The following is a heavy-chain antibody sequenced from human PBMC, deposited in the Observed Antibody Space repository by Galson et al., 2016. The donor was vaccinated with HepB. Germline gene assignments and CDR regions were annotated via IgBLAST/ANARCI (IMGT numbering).Heavy chain of an antibody. D-gene: IGHD3-10*01. V-gene: IGHV1-18*01. CDR3: ARGWFGDFSFDP. J-gene: IGHJ5*02. CDR1: GYSFATYG. CDR2: VSGDNVKT. Sequence: SVKVSCKAPGYSFATYGFNWVRQAPGQGLEWMGWVSGDNVKTTYAQKFQNRVTMTTDTSTGTAHMDLRDLASDDTAMYYCARGWFGDFSFDPWGQGTLVTVSS.